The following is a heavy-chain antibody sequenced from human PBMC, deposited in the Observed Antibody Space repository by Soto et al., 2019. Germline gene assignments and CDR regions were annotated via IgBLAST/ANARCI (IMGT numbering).Heavy chain of an antibody. CDR3: AGGTDTVTH. CDR1: GGSISSGGYY. J-gene: IGHJ4*02. D-gene: IGHD4-17*01. Sequence: QVQLQESGPGLVKPSQTLSLTCTVSGGSISSGGYYWSWIRQHPGKGLEWIGYIYYSGSTYYNPSLKIRFTIPVDTSKNQSPRKLSSVTAADTAVFSCAGGTDTVTHWGQGTLVTVSS. V-gene: IGHV4-31*03. CDR2: IYYSGST.